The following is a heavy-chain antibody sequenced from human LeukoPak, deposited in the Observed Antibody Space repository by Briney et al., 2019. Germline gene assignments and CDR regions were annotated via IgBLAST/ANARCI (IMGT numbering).Heavy chain of an antibody. Sequence: PGGSLRLSRAASGFTFSSYWMHWVRQAPGKGLVWVSRINSDGSTTNYADSVKGRFTISRDNAKNTLYLQMNSLRADDTAVYYCARSRWLDAFDYWGQGTLVTVSS. V-gene: IGHV3-74*01. CDR2: INSDGSTT. D-gene: IGHD6-19*01. CDR3: ARSRWLDAFDY. CDR1: GFTFSSYW. J-gene: IGHJ4*02.